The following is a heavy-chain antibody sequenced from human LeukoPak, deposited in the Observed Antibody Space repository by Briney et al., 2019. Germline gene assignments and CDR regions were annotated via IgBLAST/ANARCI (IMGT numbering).Heavy chain of an antibody. D-gene: IGHD1-26*01. Sequence: PSETLSLTCVVYGGSFSGYYWSWIRQPPGKGLEWIGEINHSGSTNYNPSLKSRVTISVDTSKNQFSLKLSSVTAADTAVYYCASLYSGRGLFDYWGQGTLVTVSS. J-gene: IGHJ4*02. V-gene: IGHV4-34*01. CDR3: ASLYSGRGLFDY. CDR2: INHSGST. CDR1: GGSFSGYY.